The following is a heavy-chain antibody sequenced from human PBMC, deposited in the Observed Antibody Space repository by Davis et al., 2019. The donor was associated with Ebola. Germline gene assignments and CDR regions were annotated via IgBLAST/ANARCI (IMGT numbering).Heavy chain of an antibody. CDR1: GFAFSSYW. V-gene: IGHV3-7*01. CDR2: IKQDGSAK. J-gene: IGHJ4*02. Sequence: PGGSLRLSCAASGFAFSSYWMSWVRQAPGKGLEWVANIKQDGSAKYYVDSVKGRFTISRDNAKNSLNLQMNSLRAEDTAVYYCATAGRNMSLHHFDYWGQGTLVTVSS. CDR3: ATAGRNMSLHHFDY.